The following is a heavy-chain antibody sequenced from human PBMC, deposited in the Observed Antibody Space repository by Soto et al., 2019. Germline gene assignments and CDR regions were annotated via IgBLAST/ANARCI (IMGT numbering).Heavy chain of an antibody. J-gene: IGHJ5*02. D-gene: IGHD3-10*01. CDR1: GFSLSTSGEA. Sequence: QITLNESGPALVKPTQTLTLTCTFSGFSLSTSGEAVGWIRQPPGEALEWLALIYWDDDNRYNPTLKTRLTITKDTSKHQVVLTLTNMDPVDTATYYCAHYVSASPAGWFDPWGQGILVTVSS. CDR3: AHYVSASPAGWFDP. V-gene: IGHV2-5*02. CDR2: IYWDDDN.